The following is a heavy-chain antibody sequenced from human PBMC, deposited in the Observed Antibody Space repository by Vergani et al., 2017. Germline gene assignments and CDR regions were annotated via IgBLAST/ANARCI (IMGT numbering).Heavy chain of an antibody. D-gene: IGHD1-1*01. J-gene: IGHJ6*03. V-gene: IGHV3-11*01. Sequence: QVQLVESGGTLVKPGGSLRLSCAASGFTFRDFYMTWIRQVPGKGLEWVSHISDSGTSINYADSVKGRFTVSRDNAKKSLYLQMTSLRVEDTAVYYCARGNGNDGFKSYYYMDVWGKGTTVTVSS. CDR2: ISDSGTSI. CDR3: ARGNGNDGFKSYYYMDV. CDR1: GFTFRDFY.